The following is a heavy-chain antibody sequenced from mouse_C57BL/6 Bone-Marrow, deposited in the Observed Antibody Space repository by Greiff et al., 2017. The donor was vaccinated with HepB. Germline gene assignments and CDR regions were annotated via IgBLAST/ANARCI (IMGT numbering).Heavy chain of an antibody. CDR1: GYSFTGYY. J-gene: IGHJ2*01. D-gene: IGHD1-1*01. CDR3: ARYGGSSYEDYFDY. CDR2: INPSTGGT. V-gene: IGHV1-42*01. Sequence: VQLQQSGPELVKPGASVKISCKASGYSFTGYYMNWVKQSPEKSLEWIGEINPSTGGTTYNQKFKAKATLTVDKSSSTAYMQLKSLTSEDSAVYYCARYGGSSYEDYFDYWGQGTLSQSPQ.